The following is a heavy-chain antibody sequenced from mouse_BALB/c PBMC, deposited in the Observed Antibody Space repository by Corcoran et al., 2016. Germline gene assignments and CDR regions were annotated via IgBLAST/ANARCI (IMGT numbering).Heavy chain of an antibody. Sequence: VTLKESGAGILKPSQTLSLTCSFYGFSLSTYGLGVGWIRQPSGKGLEWLAHIWWDDDKNYNPSLKSQFTISKDTSRNKVFLKITSVDTADTATYYCARSDGNSGYYWDYWGQGTTLTVSS. CDR1: GFSLSTYGLG. V-gene: IGHV8-8*01. D-gene: IGHD2-1*01. J-gene: IGHJ2*01. CDR2: IWWDDDK. CDR3: ARSDGNSGYYWDY.